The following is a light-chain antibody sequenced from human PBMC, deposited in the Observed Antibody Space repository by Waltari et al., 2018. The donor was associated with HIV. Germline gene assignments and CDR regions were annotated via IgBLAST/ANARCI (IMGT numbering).Light chain of an antibody. J-gene: IGLJ3*02. CDR1: SSDVGSYNR. CDR2: EVN. Sequence: QSALTQPPSVSGSPGQSVTISCTGTSSDVGSYNRVSWYQQPPGTAPKLMIYEVNNRPSGVPDRFAGSKSGNTASLTISGLQAEDEADYYCQSYDSSLSGSWVFGGGTKLTVL. CDR3: QSYDSSLSGSWV. V-gene: IGLV2-18*02.